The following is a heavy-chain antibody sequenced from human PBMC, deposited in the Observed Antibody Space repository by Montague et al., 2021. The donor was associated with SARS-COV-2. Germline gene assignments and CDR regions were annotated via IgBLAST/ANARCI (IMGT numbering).Heavy chain of an antibody. CDR2: IYYSGST. Sequence: SETLSLTCTVSGGPISNYHWNWIRQPPGKGLEWIAYIYYSGSTNXNPSLQSRVTISVDTSRNQFSLRLTSVSAADTAVYYCARQLRVRRTWQVGDYNHYGMDIWGQGTTVSVSS. CDR1: GGPISNYH. V-gene: IGHV4-59*08. CDR3: ARQLRVRRTWQVGDYNHYGMDI. D-gene: IGHD3-10*01. J-gene: IGHJ6*02.